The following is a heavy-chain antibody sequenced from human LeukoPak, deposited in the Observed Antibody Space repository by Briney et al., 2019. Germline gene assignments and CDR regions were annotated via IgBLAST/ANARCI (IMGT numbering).Heavy chain of an antibody. CDR3: ARVTYGSSRDGNDY. CDR2: ISSSSSYI. V-gene: IGHV3-21*01. J-gene: IGHJ4*02. D-gene: IGHD6-13*01. CDR1: GFTFSSYS. Sequence: RGSLRLSCAASGFTFSSYSMNWVRQAPGNGLEWVSSISSSSSYIYYAESVTGRFTIPKDNANNSLYLQMNSLRAEGTAVYYCARVTYGSSRDGNDYWGQGTLVTVYS.